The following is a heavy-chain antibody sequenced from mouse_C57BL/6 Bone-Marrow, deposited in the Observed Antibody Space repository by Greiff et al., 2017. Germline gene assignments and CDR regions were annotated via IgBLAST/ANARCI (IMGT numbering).Heavy chain of an antibody. D-gene: IGHD2-5*01. CDR1: GFTFTDYY. CDR3: ARSYYSNFYYYAMDY. J-gene: IGHJ4*01. V-gene: IGHV7-3*01. Sequence: DVMLVESGGGLVQPGGSLSLSCAASGFTFTDYYMSWVRQPPGKALEWLGFIRNKANGYTTEYSASVKVRFTISRDNSQSILYLQMNALRAEDSATYYCARSYYSNFYYYAMDYWGQGTSVTVSS. CDR2: IRNKANGYTT.